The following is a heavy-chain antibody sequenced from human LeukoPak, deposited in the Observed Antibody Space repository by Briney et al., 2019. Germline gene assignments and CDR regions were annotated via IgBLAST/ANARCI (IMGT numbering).Heavy chain of an antibody. V-gene: IGHV4-61*02. Sequence: SETLSLTCTVSGGSISSGSYFWSWIRQPAGKGLEWIGRIFSSGSTNYNPSLKSRVTISVDTSKNQFSLNLSSVTAADAAVYYCARGGRYYGDPYLLLSWGQGTLVTVSS. J-gene: IGHJ5*02. CDR2: IFSSGST. CDR3: ARGGRYYGDPYLLLS. CDR1: GGSISSGSYF. D-gene: IGHD2/OR15-2a*01.